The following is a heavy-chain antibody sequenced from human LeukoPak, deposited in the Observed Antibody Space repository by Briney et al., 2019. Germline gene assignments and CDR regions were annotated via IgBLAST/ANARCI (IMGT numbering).Heavy chain of an antibody. D-gene: IGHD3-22*01. V-gene: IGHV4-39*07. J-gene: IGHJ3*02. Sequence: SETLSLTCTVSGGSISSSTYFWGWIRQPPGKGLEWIGTIYYSGSTYYNPSLKRRVTISVDSSKNQFSLWLCSVTAADTAVYFCARGPYSYDSSGAFDIWGQGTMVTVSS. CDR3: ARGPYSYDSSGAFDI. CDR1: GGSISSSTYF. CDR2: IYYSGST.